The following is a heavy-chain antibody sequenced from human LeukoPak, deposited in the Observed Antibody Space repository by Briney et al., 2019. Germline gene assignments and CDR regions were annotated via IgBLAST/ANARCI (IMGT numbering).Heavy chain of an antibody. CDR1: GGSISSYY. Sequence: SETLSLTCTVSGGSISSYYWSWIRQPAGKGLEWIGRIYTSGSTNYNPSLKSRVTMSVDTSKNQFSLKLSSVTAADTAVYYCARDGQLPRTGPNYYYYMDVWGKGTTVTVSS. CDR2: IYTSGST. J-gene: IGHJ6*03. D-gene: IGHD6-6*01. CDR3: ARDGQLPRTGPNYYYYMDV. V-gene: IGHV4-4*07.